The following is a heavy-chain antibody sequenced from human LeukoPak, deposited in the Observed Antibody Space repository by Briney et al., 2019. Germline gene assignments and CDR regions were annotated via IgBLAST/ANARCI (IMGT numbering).Heavy chain of an antibody. CDR1: GGSFNGYY. D-gene: IGHD2-2*01. Sequence: SETLSLTCAVYGGSFNGYYWTWIRQPPGKGLEWIGEINHSGSTNYNPSLKSRVTISVDTSKNQFSLKLTSVTAADTAVYYCARDLGFVGNCSSTSCSKTYYYYYYMDVWGKGTTVTISS. CDR3: ARDLGFVGNCSSTSCSKTYYYYYYMDV. J-gene: IGHJ6*03. V-gene: IGHV4-34*01. CDR2: INHSGST.